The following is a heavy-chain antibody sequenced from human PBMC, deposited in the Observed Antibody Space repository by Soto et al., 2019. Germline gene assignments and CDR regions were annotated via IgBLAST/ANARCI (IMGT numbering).Heavy chain of an antibody. Sequence: QVQLVQSGADVKKPGSSVKVSCQASGVTFSSETLGWVRQAPGQGLEWVGGIIPRFGTASYAKKFQGRVTITADESTSTVYMELSSLRSDDTAVYFCATELGENPASPFDAWGQGTLDTVAS. CDR3: ATELGENPASPFDA. CDR1: GVTFSSET. D-gene: IGHD3-10*01. V-gene: IGHV1-69*01. J-gene: IGHJ4*02. CDR2: IIPRFGTA.